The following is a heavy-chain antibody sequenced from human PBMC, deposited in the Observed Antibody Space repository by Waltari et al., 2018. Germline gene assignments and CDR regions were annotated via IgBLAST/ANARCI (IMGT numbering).Heavy chain of an antibody. CDR1: GGSFSGYY. D-gene: IGHD6-13*01. CDR3: ARGIAAARVGFDP. V-gene: IGHV4-34*01. Sequence: QVQLQQWGAGLLKPSETLSLTCAVYGGSFSGYYWSWIRQPPGKGLEWIGEINHSGSTNYNPALKSRVTISVDTSKNHVSLKLSSVTAADTAVYYCARGIAAARVGFDPWGQGTLVTVSS. CDR2: INHSGST. J-gene: IGHJ5*02.